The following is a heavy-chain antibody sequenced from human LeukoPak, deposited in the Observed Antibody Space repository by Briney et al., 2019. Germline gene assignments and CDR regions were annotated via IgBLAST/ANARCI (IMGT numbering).Heavy chain of an antibody. CDR3: AREGDGYSYIEY. D-gene: IGHD5-24*01. CDR2: LLYSGST. Sequence: SETLSLTCTVSGGSISRSSYYWGWMRQPPGEGLEWIGSLLYSGSTYYKPSLKSRVTISVDTSKNQFSLKLSSVTAADTAVYYCAREGDGYSYIEYWGQGTLVTVSS. CDR1: GGSISRSSYY. J-gene: IGHJ4*02. V-gene: IGHV4-39*07.